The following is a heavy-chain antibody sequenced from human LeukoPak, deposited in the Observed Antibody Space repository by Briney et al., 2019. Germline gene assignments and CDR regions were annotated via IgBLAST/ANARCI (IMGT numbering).Heavy chain of an antibody. CDR1: GFTFSSYG. CDR2: IWYDGSNK. V-gene: IGHV3-30*02. CDR3: AKGRAAAVPDY. D-gene: IGHD6-13*01. J-gene: IGHJ4*02. Sequence: PGGSLRLSCAASGFTFSSYGMHWVRQAPGKGLEWVAVIWYDGSNKYYADSVKGRFTISRDNSKNTLYLQMNSLRAEDTAVYYCAKGRAAAVPDYWGQGTLVTVSS.